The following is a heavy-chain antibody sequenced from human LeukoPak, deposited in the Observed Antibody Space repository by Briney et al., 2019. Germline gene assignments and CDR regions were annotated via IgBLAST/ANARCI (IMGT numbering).Heavy chain of an antibody. V-gene: IGHV3-74*01. Sequence: PGGSLRHSCAASGFTFSSYWMHWVRQAPGKGLVWVSRINSDGSSTSYADSVKGRFTISRDNAKNTLYLQMNSLRAEDTAVYYCARGHDYGDYVSFWGQGTLVTVSS. CDR2: INSDGSST. CDR3: ARGHDYGDYVSF. J-gene: IGHJ4*02. D-gene: IGHD4-17*01. CDR1: GFTFSSYW.